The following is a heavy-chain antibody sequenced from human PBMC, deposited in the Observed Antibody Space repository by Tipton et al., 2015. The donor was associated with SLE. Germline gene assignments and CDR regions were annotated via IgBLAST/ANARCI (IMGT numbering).Heavy chain of an antibody. D-gene: IGHD4-11*01. CDR3: ARHSQYYFDY. J-gene: IGHJ4*02. Sequence: GHVTISADKSISTAYLQWSSLKASDTAMYYCARHSQYYFDYWGQGTLVTVSS. V-gene: IGHV5-10-1*01.